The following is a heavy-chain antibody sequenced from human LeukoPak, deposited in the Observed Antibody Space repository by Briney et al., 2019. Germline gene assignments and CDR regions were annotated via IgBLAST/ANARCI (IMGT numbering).Heavy chain of an antibody. J-gene: IGHJ4*02. CDR2: IYYSGST. Sequence: SETLSHTCTVSGGSISSYYWSWIRQPPGKGLEWIGYIYYSGSTNYNPSLKSRVTISVDTSKNQFSLKLSSVTAADTAVYYCASSARPSYFDYWGQGTLVTVSS. V-gene: IGHV4-59*01. CDR3: ASSARPSYFDY. CDR1: GGSISSYY.